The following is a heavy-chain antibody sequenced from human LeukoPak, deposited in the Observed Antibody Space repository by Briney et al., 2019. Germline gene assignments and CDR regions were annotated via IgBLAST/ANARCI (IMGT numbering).Heavy chain of an antibody. CDR1: GFTFSSHG. CDR2: ITGSGGNR. CDR3: AKDDNYIRFLS. V-gene: IGHV3-23*01. J-gene: IGHJ5*02. Sequence: GETLRLSCAASGFTFSSHGMNWVRQAPGKGLEWVSGITGSGGNRYYADSVKGRFTISRDNSKDTLYLQMNSLRAEDTAVYYCAKDDNYIRFLSWGQGTLVTVSS. D-gene: IGHD3-16*01.